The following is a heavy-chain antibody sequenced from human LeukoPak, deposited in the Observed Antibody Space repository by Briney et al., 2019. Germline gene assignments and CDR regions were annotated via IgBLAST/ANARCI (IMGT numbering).Heavy chain of an antibody. D-gene: IGHD2-15*01. Sequence: PSETLSLTCAVYDGSFSGYYYSWIRQPPGKGLEWIGEINHSGSTNYNPSLKSRVTISVDTSKNQFSLRLNSVTAADTAVYYCARGLGRGRFRYCSGGVCYDNWFDPWGQGTLVTVSS. CDR2: INHSGST. V-gene: IGHV4-34*01. J-gene: IGHJ5*02. CDR3: ARGLGRGRFRYCSGGVCYDNWFDP. CDR1: DGSFSGYY.